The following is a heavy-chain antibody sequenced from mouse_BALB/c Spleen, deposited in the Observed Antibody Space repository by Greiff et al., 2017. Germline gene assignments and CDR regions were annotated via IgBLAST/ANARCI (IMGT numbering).Heavy chain of an antibody. CDR3: ARKDRKTGGADY. CDR1: GYTFTSYW. V-gene: IGHV1S81*02. CDR2: INPSNGRT. Sequence: QVQLQQPGAELVKPGASVKLSCKASGYTFTSYWMHWVKQRPGQGLEWIGEINPSNGRTNYNEKFKSKATLTVDKSSSTAYMQLSSLTSEDSAVYYCARKDRKTGGADYWGQGTSVTVSS. D-gene: IGHD2-14*01. J-gene: IGHJ4*01.